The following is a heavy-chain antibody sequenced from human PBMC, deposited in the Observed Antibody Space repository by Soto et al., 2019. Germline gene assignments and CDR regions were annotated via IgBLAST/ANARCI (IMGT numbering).Heavy chain of an antibody. V-gene: IGHV4-34*01. D-gene: IGHD6-13*01. J-gene: IGHJ5*02. CDR3: AARIAAFDP. Sequence: SETLSLTCAVYGGSFSGYYWSWIRQPPGKGLEWIGEINHSGSTNYNPSLKSRVTISVGTSKNQFSLKLSSVTAADTAVYYCAARIAAFDPWGQGTLVTVSS. CDR1: GGSFSGYY. CDR2: INHSGST.